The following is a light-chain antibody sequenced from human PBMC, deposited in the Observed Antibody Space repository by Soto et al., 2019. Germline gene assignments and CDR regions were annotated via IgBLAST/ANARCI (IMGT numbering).Light chain of an antibody. Sequence: DIVLTQSPATLSLSPGERAILSCGASQIVSGGYLAWYQQQPGLAPRLLIYDASTRATGIPDRFRCSGSGTDFTLTISRLEPEDFAVYYCQQYGRSSITFGQGTRLETK. V-gene: IGKV3D-20*01. J-gene: IGKJ5*01. CDR2: DAS. CDR1: QIVSGGY. CDR3: QQYGRSSIT.